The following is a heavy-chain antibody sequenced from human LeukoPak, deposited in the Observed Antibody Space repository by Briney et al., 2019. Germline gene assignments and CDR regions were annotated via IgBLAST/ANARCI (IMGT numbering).Heavy chain of an antibody. CDR1: GYTFTNYA. CDR2: ISPNNGNT. CDR3: ARSPSIVGTTRTFDY. J-gene: IGHJ4*02. D-gene: IGHD1-26*01. V-gene: IGHV1-18*01. Sequence: ASVKVSCKASGYTFTNYAISWVRQAPGQGLEWMGWISPNNGNTNYAQKLQGRVTMTTNTPTSTAYMELRSLRSDDTAVYYCARSPSIVGTTRTFDYWGQGTLVTASS.